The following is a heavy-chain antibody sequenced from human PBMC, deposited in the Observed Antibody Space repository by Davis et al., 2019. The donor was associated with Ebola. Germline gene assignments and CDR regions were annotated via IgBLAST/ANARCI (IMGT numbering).Heavy chain of an antibody. D-gene: IGHD3-22*01. CDR3: AGVPQVVINGYYYYYYGMDV. V-gene: IGHV4-34*01. J-gene: IGHJ6*02. CDR2: INHSGST. Sequence: SETLSLTCAVYGGSFSGYYWSWIRQPPGKGLEWIGEINHSGSTNYNPSLKSRVTISVDTSKNQFSLKLSSVTAADTAVYYCAGVPQVVINGYYYYYYGMDVWGQGTTVTVSS. CDR1: GGSFSGYY.